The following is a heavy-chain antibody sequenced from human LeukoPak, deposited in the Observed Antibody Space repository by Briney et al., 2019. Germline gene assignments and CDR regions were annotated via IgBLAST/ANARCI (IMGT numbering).Heavy chain of an antibody. CDR1: GDSVSNTAAG. J-gene: IGHJ3*01. CDR3: ARGGLVRGTINSLIAFDV. Sequence: SQTLSLTCVISGDSVSNTAAGWSWIRQSPSRGLEWLRRIFYRPQYRTQWFDDYAVSVRSRINSNSDTSKTLFSLPLNSVTSEDTAIYYCARGGLVRGTINSLIAFDVWGQGTMVTVS. V-gene: IGHV6-1*01. D-gene: IGHD3-10*01. CDR2: IFYRPQYRTQWFD.